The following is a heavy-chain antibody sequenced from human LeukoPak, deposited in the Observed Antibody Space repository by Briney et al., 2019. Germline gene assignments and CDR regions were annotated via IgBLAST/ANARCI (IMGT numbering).Heavy chain of an antibody. V-gene: IGHV3-53*01. Sequence: GGSLRLSCAASGFSFSTYEMNWVRQAPGKGLEWVSVIYSGGSTYYADSVKGRFTISRDNSKNTLYLQMNSLRAEDTAVYYCARAPPGGLSSGIYRGEAFDIWGQGTMVTVSS. CDR3: ARAPPGGLSSGIYRGEAFDI. CDR1: GFSFSTYE. D-gene: IGHD3-10*02. CDR2: IYSGGST. J-gene: IGHJ3*02.